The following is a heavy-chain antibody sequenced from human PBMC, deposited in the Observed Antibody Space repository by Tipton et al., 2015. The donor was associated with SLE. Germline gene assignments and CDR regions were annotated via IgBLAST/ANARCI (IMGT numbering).Heavy chain of an antibody. CDR2: IYYSGST. D-gene: IGHD3-3*01. CDR3: ATLKFFGELGISRDY. CDR1: GGSISSYY. V-gene: IGHV4-59*12. J-gene: IGHJ4*02. Sequence: LRLSCTVSGGSISSYYWSWIRQPPGKGLEWIGYIYYSGSTNYNPSLKSRVTISVDTSKNQFSLKLSSVTAADTAVYYCATLKFFGELGISRDYWGQGTLVTASS.